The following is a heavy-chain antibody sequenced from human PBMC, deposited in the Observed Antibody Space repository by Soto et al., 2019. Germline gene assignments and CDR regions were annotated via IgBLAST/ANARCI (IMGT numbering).Heavy chain of an antibody. V-gene: IGHV3-23*01. Sequence: GGSLRISCAASGLTFSSYAMRWVRQAPGKGLEWVSAIGGSGASTYYADSVKGRFTISRDNSKNTVYLQMNSLRAEDTAVYYSAKQFSQYYFDYWGQGTLVTVSS. CDR3: AKQFSQYYFDY. J-gene: IGHJ4*02. CDR2: IGGSGAST. D-gene: IGHD4-4*01. CDR1: GLTFSSYA.